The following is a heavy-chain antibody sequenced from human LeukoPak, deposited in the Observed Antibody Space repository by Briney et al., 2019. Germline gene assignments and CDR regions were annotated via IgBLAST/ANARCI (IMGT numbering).Heavy chain of an antibody. V-gene: IGHV3-23*01. J-gene: IGHJ3*02. D-gene: IGHD2/OR15-2a*01. Sequence: GGSLRLSCVGYGFTFSNYAMTWVRQAPGKGLEWVSSISFGGGYTFYADSVKGHFTISRDNAKSSLYLQMNSLRAEDTALYYCARDRHYYAFDIWGQGTMVTVSS. CDR2: ISFGGGYT. CDR1: GFTFSNYA. CDR3: ARDRHYYAFDI.